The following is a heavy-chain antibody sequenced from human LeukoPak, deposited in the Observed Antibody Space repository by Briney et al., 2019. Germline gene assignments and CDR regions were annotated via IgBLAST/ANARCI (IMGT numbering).Heavy chain of an antibody. Sequence: PGGSLRLSCAASGFTLNLAHIASVRQAPGKGVEWFARIKRKTDGGTTYYAAPVKGRLTISRDDSKNTLYLQMNSLKIEDTALYYCTTDLRLWGQGTLVTVSS. CDR3: TTDLRL. CDR2: IKRKTDGGTT. J-gene: IGHJ1*01. D-gene: IGHD3-3*01. V-gene: IGHV3-15*01. CDR1: GFTLNLAH.